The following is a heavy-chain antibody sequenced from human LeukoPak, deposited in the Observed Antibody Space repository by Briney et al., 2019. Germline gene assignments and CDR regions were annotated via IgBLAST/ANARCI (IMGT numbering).Heavy chain of an antibody. J-gene: IGHJ4*02. CDR1: GYTFTSYY. V-gene: IGHV1-46*01. Sequence: GASVKVSCKASGYTFTSYYMHWVRQAPGQGLEWMGIINPSGGSTSYAQKFQGRITMTRDTSTSTAYMELRSLRSDDTAVYYCARFPDDLHNGPWLDYWGQGTLVTVSS. D-gene: IGHD3-3*01. CDR2: INPSGGST. CDR3: ARFPDDLHNGPWLDY.